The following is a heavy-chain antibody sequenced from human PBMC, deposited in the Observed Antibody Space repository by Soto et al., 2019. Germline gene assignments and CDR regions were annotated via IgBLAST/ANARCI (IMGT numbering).Heavy chain of an antibody. CDR2: ISPYKGNT. J-gene: IGHJ4*02. CDR3: ATPTPLRGAMITNINFDF. V-gene: IGHV1-18*01. D-gene: IGHD3-10*01. CDR1: GYTFSSIG. Sequence: ASVKVSCKASGYTFSSIGISWVRQAPGQGLEWMGWISPYKGNTHYAQGLQGRVTMTTDTSTSTAYMELRSLRSDDTAVYYCATPTPLRGAMITNINFDFWGQGTPVTVSS.